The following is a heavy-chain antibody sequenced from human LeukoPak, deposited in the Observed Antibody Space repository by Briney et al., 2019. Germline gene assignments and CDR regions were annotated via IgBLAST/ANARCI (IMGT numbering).Heavy chain of an antibody. CDR3: AREGGDYQGWFDP. J-gene: IGHJ5*02. V-gene: IGHV1-69*04. CDR1: GGTFSSYA. CDR2: IIPILGIA. Sequence: ASVKVSCKASGGTFSSYAISWVRQAPGQGLEWMGRIIPILGIANYAQKFQGRVTITADKSTSTAYMELSSLRSEDTAVYYCAREGGDYQGWFDPWGQGTLVTVSS. D-gene: IGHD4-17*01.